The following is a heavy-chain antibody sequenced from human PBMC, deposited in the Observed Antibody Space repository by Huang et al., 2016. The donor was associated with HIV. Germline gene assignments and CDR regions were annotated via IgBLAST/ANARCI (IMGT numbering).Heavy chain of an antibody. CDR1: GFTFSDYY. Sequence: QVQLVESGGGLVKPGGSLRLSCEASGFTFSDYYMSWIRQAPGEGLEWISYITPTSSTIYYAHSVKGRFTISRDNAKNSLYLQMNSLRADDTAVYYCARENDVLAGYLDYWGHGSLVTVSS. V-gene: IGHV3-11*01. J-gene: IGHJ4*01. D-gene: IGHD3-9*01. CDR2: ITPTSSTI. CDR3: ARENDVLAGYLDY.